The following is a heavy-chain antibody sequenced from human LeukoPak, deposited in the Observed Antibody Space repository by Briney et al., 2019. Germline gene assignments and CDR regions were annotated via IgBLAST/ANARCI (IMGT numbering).Heavy chain of an antibody. V-gene: IGHV4-34*01. D-gene: IGHD3-10*01. J-gene: IGHJ5*02. Sequence: SETLSLTCAVYGGSFSGYYWSWLRQPPGKGLEWIGEINHSGSTNYNPSLKSRVTISVDTSKNQFSLKLSSVTAADTAVYYCARDSGTTGEVKFDPWGQGTLVTVSS. CDR2: INHSGST. CDR3: ARDSGTTGEVKFDP. CDR1: GGSFSGYY.